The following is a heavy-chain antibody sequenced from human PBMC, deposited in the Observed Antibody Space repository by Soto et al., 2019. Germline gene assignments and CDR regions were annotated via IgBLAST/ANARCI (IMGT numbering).Heavy chain of an antibody. CDR3: AKSYGRKTQSQYYYYYGMDV. V-gene: IGHV3-23*01. Sequence: EVQLLESGGGLVQPGGSLRLSCAASGFTFSSYAMSWVRQAPGKGLEWVSAISGSGGSTYYADSVKGRFTISRDNSMNTLYLQMNSLRADDTAVYYCAKSYGRKTQSQYYYYYGMDVWGQGTTVTVSS. J-gene: IGHJ6*02. CDR2: ISGSGGST. CDR1: GFTFSSYA. D-gene: IGHD4-17*01.